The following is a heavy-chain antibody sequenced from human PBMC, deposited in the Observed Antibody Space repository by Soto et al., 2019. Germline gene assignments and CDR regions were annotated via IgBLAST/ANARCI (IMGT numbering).Heavy chain of an antibody. D-gene: IGHD3-22*01. Sequence: QVQLVESGGGVVQPGRSLRLSCAASGFTFSSYAMHWVRQAPGKGLEWVAVISYDGSNKYYADSVKGRFTISRDNSKNTLYLQMNSLRAEDTAVYYCARDLGLVVIGGDFDYWGQGTLVTVSS. CDR3: ARDLGLVVIGGDFDY. J-gene: IGHJ4*02. V-gene: IGHV3-30-3*01. CDR2: ISYDGSNK. CDR1: GFTFSSYA.